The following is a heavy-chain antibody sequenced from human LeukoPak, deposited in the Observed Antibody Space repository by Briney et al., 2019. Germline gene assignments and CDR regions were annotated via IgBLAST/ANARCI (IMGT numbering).Heavy chain of an antibody. V-gene: IGHV5-51*01. J-gene: IGHJ4*02. CDR1: GYRFTSYW. Sequence: GASLKISCKGSGYRFTSYWIGWVRQLPGKGLEWMGIIYPGDSDTRYSPSFQGQVTISAHQSISTAYLQWSSLKASDTAMYFCARGGGNRAYVSGTKLDYWGQGTLVTVSS. CDR3: ARGGGNRAYVSGTKLDY. D-gene: IGHD1-7*01. CDR2: IYPGDSDT.